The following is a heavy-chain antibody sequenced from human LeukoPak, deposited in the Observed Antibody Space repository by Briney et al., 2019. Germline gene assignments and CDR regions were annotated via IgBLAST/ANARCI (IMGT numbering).Heavy chain of an antibody. V-gene: IGHV3-48*01. CDR2: ISTGSGTI. J-gene: IGHJ4*02. CDR1: GFTFTKYN. CDR3: ARMSGIYYFYS. D-gene: IGHD1-26*01. Sequence: GGSLRLSCAASGFTFTKYNMNWVRQAPGKGLEWISYISTGSGTIYYADSVKGRFTISRDNANNSLTLQMTSLKADDTAIYYCARMSGIYYFYSWGQGTLVTVSS.